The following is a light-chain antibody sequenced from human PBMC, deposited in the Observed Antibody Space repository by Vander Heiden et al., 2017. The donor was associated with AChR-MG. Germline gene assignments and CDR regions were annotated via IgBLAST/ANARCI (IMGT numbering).Light chain of an antibody. CDR2: KAT. V-gene: IGKV1-5*03. Sequence: DIQMTQSPSTLAAAVGDRVTLTCRASQRVGSWVAWYRQKPGEAPELLIYKATTLEYGVPTRFIASGSGTDFTLTIRGLQPDDFATYYCQQYNTYASTFGQGTKLEI. CDR3: QQYNTYAST. J-gene: IGKJ2*01. CDR1: QRVGSW.